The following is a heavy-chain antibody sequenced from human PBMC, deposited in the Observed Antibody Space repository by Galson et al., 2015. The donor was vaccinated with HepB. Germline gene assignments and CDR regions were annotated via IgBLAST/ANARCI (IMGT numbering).Heavy chain of an antibody. Sequence: SLRLSCAASGFTFSSYAMHWVRQAPGKGLEWVAVISYDGSNKYYADSVKGRFTISRDNSKNTLYLQMNSLRAEDTAVYYCARAGMTGYYTLSVYLVYWGQGTLVTVSS. J-gene: IGHJ4*02. CDR3: ARAGMTGYYTLSVYLVY. CDR2: ISYDGSNK. D-gene: IGHD3/OR15-3a*01. V-gene: IGHV3-30-3*01. CDR1: GFTFSSYA.